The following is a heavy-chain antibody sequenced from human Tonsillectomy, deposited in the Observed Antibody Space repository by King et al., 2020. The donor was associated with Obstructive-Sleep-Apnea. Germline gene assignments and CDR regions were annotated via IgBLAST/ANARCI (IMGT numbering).Heavy chain of an antibody. CDR2: ISWNSGSI. CDR1: GFTFDDYA. Sequence: VQLVESGGGLVQPGRSLRLSCAASGFTFDDYAMHWVRQAPGKGLEWVSGISWNSGSIGYADSVKGRFTISRDNAKNSLYLQMNSPTAEGPASYYCAKDSRGDVGFGELSNWGQGTLVTVSS. J-gene: IGHJ4*02. CDR3: AKDSRGDVGFGELSN. V-gene: IGHV3-9*01. D-gene: IGHD3-10*01.